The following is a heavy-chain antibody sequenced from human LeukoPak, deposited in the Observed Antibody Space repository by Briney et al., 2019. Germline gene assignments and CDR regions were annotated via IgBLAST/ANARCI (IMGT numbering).Heavy chain of an antibody. CDR3: AKDRHVSGAREPLFDY. Sequence: SETLSLTCTVSGGSISSGSYYWSWIRQPAGKGLEWIGRIYTSGSINYNPSLKSRVTISVDTSKNQFSLKLSSVTAADTAVYYCAKDRHVSGAREPLFDYWGQGTLVTVSS. CDR2: IYTSGSI. J-gene: IGHJ4*02. V-gene: IGHV4-61*02. D-gene: IGHD1-26*01. CDR1: GGSISSGSYY.